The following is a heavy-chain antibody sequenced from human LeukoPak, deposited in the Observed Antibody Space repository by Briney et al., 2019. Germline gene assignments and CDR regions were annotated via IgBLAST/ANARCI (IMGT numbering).Heavy chain of an antibody. CDR1: GGSISSGDYY. J-gene: IGHJ5*02. Sequence: NPSETLSLTCTVSGGSISSGDYYWSWIRQPPGKGLEWIGYIYYSGSTYYNPSLKSRVTISADTSKNQFSLKLSSVTAADTAVYYCARAGRYCSGGSCYYNWFDPWGQGTLVTVSS. CDR2: IYYSGST. D-gene: IGHD2-15*01. V-gene: IGHV4-30-4*01. CDR3: ARAGRYCSGGSCYYNWFDP.